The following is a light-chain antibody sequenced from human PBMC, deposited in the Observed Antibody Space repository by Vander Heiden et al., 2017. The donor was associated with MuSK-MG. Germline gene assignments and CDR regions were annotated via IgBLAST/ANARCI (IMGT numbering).Light chain of an antibody. J-gene: IGKJ4*01. CDR3: QQRSNWPPALT. CDR2: DAS. CDR1: QSVSSY. V-gene: IGKV3-11*01. Sequence: EIVLTQPPATRSLSPGERATLSCRASQSVSSYLAWYQQKPGQAPRLLIYDASNRATGIPARFSGSGSGTDFTLTISSLEPEDFAVYYCQQRSNWPPALTFGGGTKVEIK.